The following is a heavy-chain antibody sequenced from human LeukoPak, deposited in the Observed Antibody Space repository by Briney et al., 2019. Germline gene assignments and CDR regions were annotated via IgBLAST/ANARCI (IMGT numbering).Heavy chain of an antibody. CDR1: AHSFSRKT. D-gene: IGHD3-22*01. CDR3: AREYDSRARFDS. V-gene: IGHV3-21*05. J-gene: IGHJ4*02. CDR2: IWSSGEYI. Sequence: NPGESLTLFCPRSAHSFSRKTMNWVQRAPGKVLEWISYIWSSGEYIYYADSVKGRFTTSRDNSRTSLYLQMNSLRVEDTAIYYCAREYDSRARFDSWGQGTLVTVSS.